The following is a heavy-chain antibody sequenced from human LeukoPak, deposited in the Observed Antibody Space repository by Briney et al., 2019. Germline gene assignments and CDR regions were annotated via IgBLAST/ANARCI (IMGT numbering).Heavy chain of an antibody. J-gene: IGHJ4*02. CDR2: INTDGSST. Sequence: PGGSLRLSCAASGFTFSSYWMHWVRQAPGKGLVWVSRINTDGSSTSYADSVKGRFTISRDNAKNTLYLQMNSLRAEDTAVYYCARSHSSGYYPSFDYWGQGTLVTVSS. CDR1: GFTFSSYW. D-gene: IGHD3-22*01. CDR3: ARSHSSGYYPSFDY. V-gene: IGHV3-74*01.